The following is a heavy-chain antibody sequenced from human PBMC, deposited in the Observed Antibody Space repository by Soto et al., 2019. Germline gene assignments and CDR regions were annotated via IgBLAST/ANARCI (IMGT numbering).Heavy chain of an antibody. Sequence: ASVKVSCKASGYTFTSYAMHWVRRAPGQRLEWMGWINAGNGNTKYSQKFQGRVTITRDTSASTAYMELSSLRSEDTAVYYCARDVEQLRFLEWLPPKFDYWGQGTLVTVSS. V-gene: IGHV1-3*01. J-gene: IGHJ4*02. CDR1: GYTFTSYA. CDR3: ARDVEQLRFLEWLPPKFDY. CDR2: INAGNGNT. D-gene: IGHD3-3*01.